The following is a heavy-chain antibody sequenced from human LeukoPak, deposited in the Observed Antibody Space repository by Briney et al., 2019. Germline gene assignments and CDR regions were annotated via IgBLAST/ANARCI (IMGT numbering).Heavy chain of an antibody. D-gene: IGHD5-12*01. CDR3: ARSPRGYSGYESRYYFDY. CDR2: IYYSGST. CDR1: GGSISSSSYY. J-gene: IGHJ4*02. Sequence: SETLSLTCTVSGGSISSSSYYWGWIRQPPGKGLEWIGSIYYSGSTYYNPSLKSRVTISVDTSKNQFSLKLSSATAADTAVYYCARSPRGYSGYESRYYFDYWGQGTLVTVSS. V-gene: IGHV4-39*01.